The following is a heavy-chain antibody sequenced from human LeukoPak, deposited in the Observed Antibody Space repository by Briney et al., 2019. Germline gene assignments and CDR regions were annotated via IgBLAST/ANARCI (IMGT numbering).Heavy chain of an antibody. D-gene: IGHD1-26*01. CDR2: ISGSGGST. CDR1: GFTFSSYA. J-gene: IGHJ4*02. Sequence: GGSLRLSCAAPGFTFSSYAMSWVRQAPGKGLEWVSAISGSGGSTYYADSVEGRFTISRDNSKNTLYLQMNSLRAEDTAVYYCAKDGPVGARPLGADYWGQGTLVTVSS. CDR3: AKDGPVGARPLGADY. V-gene: IGHV3-23*01.